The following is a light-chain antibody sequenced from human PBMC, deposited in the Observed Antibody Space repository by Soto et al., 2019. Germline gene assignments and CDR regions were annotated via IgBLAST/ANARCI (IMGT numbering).Light chain of an antibody. CDR1: QSVSSY. J-gene: IGKJ2*01. CDR2: DAS. CDR3: LQYSTWPPLYT. Sequence: EIVMTQSPATLSVSLGERVTLSCRASQSVSSYLAWYQQKPGQAPRLLISDASTSATDIPDRLSGSGSGTDFTLTISSLHSTDLAVYYCLQYSTWPPLYTFGQGTKLEIK. V-gene: IGKV3-15*01.